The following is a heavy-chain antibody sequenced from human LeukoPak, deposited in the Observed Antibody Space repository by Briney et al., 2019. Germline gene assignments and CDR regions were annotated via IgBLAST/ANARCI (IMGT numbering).Heavy chain of an antibody. J-gene: IGHJ4*02. V-gene: IGHV4-4*07. CDR3: ARGQTDWDILTGYYVDY. CDR1: GGSISSYY. CDR2: IYTSGST. Sequence: SETLSLTCTVSGGSISSYYWSRIRQPAGKGLEWIGRIYTSGSTNYNPSLKSRVTMSVDTPKNQFSLKLSSVTAADTAVYYCARGQTDWDILTGYYVDYWGQGTLVTSPQ. D-gene: IGHD3-9*01.